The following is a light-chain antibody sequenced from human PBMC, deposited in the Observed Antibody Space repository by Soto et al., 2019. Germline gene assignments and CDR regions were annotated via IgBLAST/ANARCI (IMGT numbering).Light chain of an antibody. CDR2: EVR. Sequence: QSVLTQPASVSGSPGQSITISCTGTSSDVGGYKYVSWYQQHPGKAPKLMIYEVRNRPSGVSNRFSGSKSGNTASLTISGLQAEDEAAYYCSSYTTSSTNVLFGGGTKLTVL. J-gene: IGLJ2*01. V-gene: IGLV2-14*01. CDR3: SSYTTSSTNVL. CDR1: SSDVGGYKY.